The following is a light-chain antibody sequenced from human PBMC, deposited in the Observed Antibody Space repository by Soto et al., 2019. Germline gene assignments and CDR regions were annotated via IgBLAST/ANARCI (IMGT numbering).Light chain of an antibody. J-gene: IGKJ4*01. CDR2: DAS. CDR1: QDISNY. CDR3: QQYDNLPPLLT. V-gene: IGKV1-33*01. Sequence: DIQMTQSPSSLSASVGDRVTITCQASQDISNYLNWYQQKPGKAPKLLIYDASNLETGVPSRFSGSGSGTDFTFTISSLQPEDIATYYCQQYDNLPPLLTFGGGTEVEIK.